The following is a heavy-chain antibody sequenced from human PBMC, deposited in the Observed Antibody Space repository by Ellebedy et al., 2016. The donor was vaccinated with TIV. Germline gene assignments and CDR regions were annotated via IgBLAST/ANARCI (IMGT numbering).Heavy chain of an antibody. CDR3: ARVRGWGSGWYGWFDP. CDR1: GGSFSSYV. CDR2: ITPIFGTA. D-gene: IGHD6-19*01. Sequence: ASVKVSCKASGGSFSSYVISWVRQAPGQGLEWMGGITPIFGTANYAQKFQGRVTITADNSTRTDYMEMSNLRFEDTAVYYCARVRGWGSGWYGWFDPWGQGTLVTVSS. V-gene: IGHV1-69*06. J-gene: IGHJ5*02.